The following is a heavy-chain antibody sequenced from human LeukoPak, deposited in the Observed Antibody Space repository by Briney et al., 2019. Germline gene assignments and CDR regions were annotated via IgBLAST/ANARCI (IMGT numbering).Heavy chain of an antibody. CDR1: GYTFSNYG. D-gene: IGHD7-27*01. J-gene: IGHJ4*02. CDR2: INPSGGST. Sequence: ASVTVSCKASGYTFSNYGISWVRQAPGQGLEWMGLINPSGGSTNYAQKFQDRVTMTRDTSTSTVYMDLSSLRSEDTAVYYCARGSNWRFDYWGQGTLVTVSS. V-gene: IGHV1-46*01. CDR3: ARGSNWRFDY.